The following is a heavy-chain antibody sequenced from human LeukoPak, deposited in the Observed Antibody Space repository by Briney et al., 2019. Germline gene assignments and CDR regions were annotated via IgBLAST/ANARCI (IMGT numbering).Heavy chain of an antibody. CDR2: IYYSGST. CDR3: ARDSTVSYYGMDV. V-gene: IGHV4-59*01. CDR1: GGSISSYY. D-gene: IGHD4-17*01. Sequence: PSETLSLTCTVSGGSISSYYWSRIRQPPGKGLEWIGYIYYSGSTNYNPSLKSRVTISVDTSKNQFSLKLSSVTAADTAVYYCARDSTVSYYGMDVWGQGTTVTVSS. J-gene: IGHJ6*02.